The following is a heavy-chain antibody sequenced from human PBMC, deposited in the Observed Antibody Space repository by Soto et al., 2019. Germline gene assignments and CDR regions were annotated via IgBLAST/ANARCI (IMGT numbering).Heavy chain of an antibody. J-gene: IGHJ4*02. CDR2: ISWSSGNI. D-gene: IGHD3-16*01. V-gene: IGHV3-9*01. Sequence: EVQLVESGGGLVQPGRSLRLSCVASGFTFDDYVMHWVRQVPGKGLEWVSGISWSSGNIDYADSVKGRSTISRDNAMNSLYLQMNSLRPEDTALYYCARGLSAVPSYLDYWGQGTLVTVSS. CDR3: ARGLSAVPSYLDY. CDR1: GFTFDDYV.